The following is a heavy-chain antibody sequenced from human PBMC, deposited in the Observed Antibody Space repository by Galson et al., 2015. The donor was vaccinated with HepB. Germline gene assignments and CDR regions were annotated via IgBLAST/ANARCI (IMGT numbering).Heavy chain of an antibody. CDR1: GFTFSSYS. CDR2: ISSSSSTI. V-gene: IGHV3-48*01. Sequence: SLRLSCAASGFTFSSYSMNWVRQAPGKGLEWVSYISSSSSTIYYADSVKGRFTISRDNSKNTLYLQMNSLRAEDTAVYYCAKGGYSSGWMDYYYYYYMDVWGKGTTVTVSS. CDR3: AKGGYSSGWMDYYYYYYMDV. J-gene: IGHJ6*03. D-gene: IGHD6-19*01.